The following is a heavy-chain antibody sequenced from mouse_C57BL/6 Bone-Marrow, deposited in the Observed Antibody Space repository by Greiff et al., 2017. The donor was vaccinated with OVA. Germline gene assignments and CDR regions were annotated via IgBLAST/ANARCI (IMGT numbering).Heavy chain of an antibody. CDR3: ARNYYYGSRWFAY. Sequence: VQLQESGPGLVQPSQSLSITCTVSGFSLTSYGVHWVRQSPGKGLEWLGVIWSGGSTDYNAAFISRLSISKDNSKCQVFFKMNSLQADDTAIYYCARNYYYGSRWFAYWGQGTLVTVSA. CDR1: GFSLTSYG. CDR2: IWSGGST. D-gene: IGHD1-1*01. V-gene: IGHV2-2*01. J-gene: IGHJ3*01.